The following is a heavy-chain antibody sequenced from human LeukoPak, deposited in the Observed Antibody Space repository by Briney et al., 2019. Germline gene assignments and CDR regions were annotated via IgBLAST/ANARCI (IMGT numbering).Heavy chain of an antibody. CDR3: ATDVGGDYDSRGSYYFGY. V-gene: IGHV4-34*01. CDR1: GGSFSGYY. D-gene: IGHD3-22*01. J-gene: IGHJ4*02. Sequence: SETLSLTCAVYGGSFSGYYWSWIRQPPGKGLEWIGEINHSGSTNYNPSLKSRVTMSVDMSKNQFSLKLSSVTAADTAMYYCATDVGGDYDSRGSYYFGYWGQGALVTVSS. CDR2: INHSGST.